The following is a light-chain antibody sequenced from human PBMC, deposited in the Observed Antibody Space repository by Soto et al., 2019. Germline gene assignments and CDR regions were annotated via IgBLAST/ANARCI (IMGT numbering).Light chain of an antibody. CDR1: QSISSS. J-gene: IGKJ2*01. CDR2: DAS. Sequence: IPMTQSPSTVSASVGDRVTITCRASQSISSSLAWYQQKPWKAPKVLIYDASSLDSGVPSRCSGSGYGTEFTLTVSSLQPGDFATYSCQQYESYPYSFGQGTKLEIK. CDR3: QQYESYPYS. V-gene: IGKV1-5*01.